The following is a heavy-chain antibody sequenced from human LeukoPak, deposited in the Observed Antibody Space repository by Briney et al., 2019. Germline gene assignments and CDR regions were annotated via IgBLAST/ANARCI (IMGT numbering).Heavy chain of an antibody. J-gene: IGHJ5*02. CDR3: ARVRRYCSSTSCYISWFDP. CDR1: GYTFTGYY. V-gene: IGHV1-2*06. CDR2: INPNSGGT. Sequence: GASVKVSCKASGYTFTGYYMHWVRQAPGQGLEWMGRINPNSGGTNYAQKFQGRVTMTRDTSISTAYMELSRLRSDDTAVYYCARVRRYCSSTSCYISWFDPWGQGTLVTVSS. D-gene: IGHD2-2*02.